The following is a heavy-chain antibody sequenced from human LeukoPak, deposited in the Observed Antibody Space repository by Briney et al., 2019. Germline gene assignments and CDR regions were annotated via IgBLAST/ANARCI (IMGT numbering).Heavy chain of an antibody. V-gene: IGHV4-59*08. D-gene: IGHD2-15*01. CDR3: ARQRGLQYCSCGSCYRMAGYFDY. CDR2: IYYSGST. Sequence: SETLSLTCTVSGGAISSYYWSWIRQPPGKGLEWVGDIYYSGSTNYNPSLKSRVTISVDTSKNQLSLKLSSVTAADTAVYYCARQRGLQYCSCGSCYRMAGYFDYWGQATLVTVSS. J-gene: IGHJ4*02. CDR1: GGAISSYY.